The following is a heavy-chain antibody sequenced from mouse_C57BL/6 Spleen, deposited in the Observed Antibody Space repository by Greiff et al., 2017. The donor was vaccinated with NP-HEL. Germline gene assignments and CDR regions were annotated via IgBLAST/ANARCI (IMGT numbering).Heavy chain of an antibody. Sequence: EVKLMESGPELVKPGASVKISCKASGYSFTGYYMNWVKQSPEKSLEWIGEINPSTGGTTYNQKFKAKATLTVDKSSSTAYMQLKSLTSEDSAVYYCAREEDIGGYIPFAYWGQGTLVTVSA. J-gene: IGHJ3*01. CDR2: INPSTGGT. D-gene: IGHD2-14*01. V-gene: IGHV1-42*01. CDR1: GYSFTGYY. CDR3: AREEDIGGYIPFAY.